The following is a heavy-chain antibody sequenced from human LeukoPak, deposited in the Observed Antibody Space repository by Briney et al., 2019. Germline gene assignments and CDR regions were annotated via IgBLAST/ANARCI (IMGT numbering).Heavy chain of an antibody. V-gene: IGHV3-21*01. CDR1: GSTFSSYS. CDR3: ARDLSSGWSKKFDY. D-gene: IGHD6-19*01. J-gene: IGHJ4*02. CDR2: ISSSSSYI. Sequence: GGSLRLSCAASGSTFSSYSMNWVRQAPGKGLEWVSSISSSSSYIYYADSVKGRFTISRDNAKNSLYLQMNSLRAEDTAVYYCARDLSSGWSKKFDYWGQGTLVTVSS.